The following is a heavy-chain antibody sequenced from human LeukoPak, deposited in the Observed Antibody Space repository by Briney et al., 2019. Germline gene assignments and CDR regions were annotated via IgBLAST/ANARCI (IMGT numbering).Heavy chain of an antibody. CDR1: GYTFTGYY. CDR2: INPNSGGT. D-gene: IGHD5-18*01. Sequence: ASVKVSCKASGYTFTGYYMHWVRQAPGQGLEWMGWINPNSGGTNYAHKFQGMVPMATDTSISTAYMELSRLRPDDTAVYYCARDSSAMASTGYYGMDVWGQGTTVTVSS. V-gene: IGHV1-2*02. J-gene: IGHJ6*02. CDR3: ARDSSAMASTGYYGMDV.